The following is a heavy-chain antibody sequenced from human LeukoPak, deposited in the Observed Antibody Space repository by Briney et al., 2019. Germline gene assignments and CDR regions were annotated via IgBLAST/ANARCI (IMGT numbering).Heavy chain of an antibody. CDR2: ISGSGGST. D-gene: IGHD3-16*02. CDR3: AKDRRITFGGVISSPEYFQH. Sequence: GGSLRLSCTASGFTFSSYWMSWVRQAPGKGLEWVSAISGSGGSTYYADSVKGRFTISRDNSKNTLYLQMNSLRAEDTAVYYCAKDRRITFGGVISSPEYFQHWGQGTLVTVSS. CDR1: GFTFSSYW. J-gene: IGHJ1*01. V-gene: IGHV3-23*01.